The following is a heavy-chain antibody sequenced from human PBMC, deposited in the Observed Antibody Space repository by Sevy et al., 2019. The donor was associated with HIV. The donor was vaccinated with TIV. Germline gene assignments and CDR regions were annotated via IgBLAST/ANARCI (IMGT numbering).Heavy chain of an antibody. Sequence: GGSLRLSCAASGFTFSDYAMNWVRQAPGRGLEWVSTISSTGNNAFYANSVKGRFTTSRDTSKNTLYLQMTRLRADDTAVYYCVRGWPLNSWGQGTLVTVSS. CDR2: ISSTGNNA. CDR1: GFTFSDYA. V-gene: IGHV3-23*01. D-gene: IGHD6-13*01. J-gene: IGHJ5*02. CDR3: VRGWPLNS.